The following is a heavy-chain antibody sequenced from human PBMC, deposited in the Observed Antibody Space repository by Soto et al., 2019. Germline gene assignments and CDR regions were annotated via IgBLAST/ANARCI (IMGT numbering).Heavy chain of an antibody. CDR3: ARVRPSDYQLLPNWFDP. D-gene: IGHD2-2*01. V-gene: IGHV4-34*01. CDR2: INHSGST. Sequence: SETLSLTCAVYGGSFSGYYWSWIRQPPGKGLEWIGEINHSGSTNYNPSLKSRVTISVDTSKNQFSLKLSSVTAADTAVYYCARVRPSDYQLLPNWFDPWGQGTLVTSPQ. CDR1: GGSFSGYY. J-gene: IGHJ5*02.